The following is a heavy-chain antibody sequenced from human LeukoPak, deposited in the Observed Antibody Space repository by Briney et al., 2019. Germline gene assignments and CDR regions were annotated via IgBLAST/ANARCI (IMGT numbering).Heavy chain of an antibody. J-gene: IGHJ4*02. D-gene: IGHD3-16*01. CDR1: GLSLRTSGVG. V-gene: IGHV2-5*01. CDR3: ALESSLYVFDY. CDR2: IYRNDDK. Sequence: SGPTLVNPTQTLTLTCTFSGLSLRTSGVGVGWIRQPPGEALEWLTLIYRNDDKRYSPSLKSRLTITKDTSKNQVVFTMTNMDPVDTATYYCALESSLYVFDYWGQGILVTVSS.